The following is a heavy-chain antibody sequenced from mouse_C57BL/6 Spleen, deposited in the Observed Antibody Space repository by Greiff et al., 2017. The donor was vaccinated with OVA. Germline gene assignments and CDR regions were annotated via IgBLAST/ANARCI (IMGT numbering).Heavy chain of an antibody. D-gene: IGHD2-4*01. CDR1: GYTFTSYW. V-gene: IGHV1-55*01. CDR3: ARGGIYDYWFAY. CDR2: IYPGSGST. Sequence: QVQLQQPGAELVKPGASVKMSCKASGYTFTSYWITWVKQRPGQGLEWIGDIYPGSGSTNYNEKFKSKATLTVDTASSTAYMQLSSLTSEDSAVYYCARGGIYDYWFAYWGQGTLVTVSA. J-gene: IGHJ3*01.